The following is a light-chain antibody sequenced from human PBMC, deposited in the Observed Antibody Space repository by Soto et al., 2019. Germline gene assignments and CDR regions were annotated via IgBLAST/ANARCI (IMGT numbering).Light chain of an antibody. V-gene: IGKV1-5*01. CDR3: HEYATAPLT. CDR2: DAS. J-gene: IGKJ3*01. CDR1: QSISSW. Sequence: SRMTKSPSTLSASVGDRVTITCRASQSISSWLAWYQQKPGKAPKLLIYDASSLESGVPSRFSGSGSGTDFTLTISRLEPEDFSVYYCHEYATAPLTFGPGTKVDIK.